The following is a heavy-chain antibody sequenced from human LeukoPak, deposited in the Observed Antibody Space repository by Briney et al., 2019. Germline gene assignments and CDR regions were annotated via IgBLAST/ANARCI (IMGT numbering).Heavy chain of an antibody. CDR2: IYYSGST. CDR3: ARQVNDYGATAFDY. V-gene: IGHV4-39*01. CDR1: GGSFDSKY. Sequence: SETLSLTCSVSGGSFDSKYWSWIRQPPGKGLEWIGSIYYSGSTYYNPSLKSRVTISVDTSNNQFSLKLSSVTAADTAVYYCARQVNDYGATAFDYWGQGTLVTVSS. D-gene: IGHD4-17*01. J-gene: IGHJ4*02.